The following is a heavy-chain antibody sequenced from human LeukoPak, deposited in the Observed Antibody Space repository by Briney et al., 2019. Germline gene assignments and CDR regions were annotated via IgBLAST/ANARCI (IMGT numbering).Heavy chain of an antibody. J-gene: IGHJ4*02. Sequence: SETLSLTCTVSGGSISSYYWSWIRQPPGKGLEWIGYIYYSGSTNYDPSLKSRVTISVDTSKNQFSLKLSSVTAADTAVYYCARGIPDYGGNTGHYFDYWGQGTLVTVSS. V-gene: IGHV4-59*01. CDR3: ARGIPDYGGNTGHYFDY. CDR2: IYYSGST. CDR1: GGSISSYY. D-gene: IGHD4-23*01.